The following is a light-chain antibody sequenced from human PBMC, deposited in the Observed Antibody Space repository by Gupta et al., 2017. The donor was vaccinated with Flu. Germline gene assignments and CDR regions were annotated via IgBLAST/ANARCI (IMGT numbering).Light chain of an antibody. Sequence: GTLSLSPGERVTLSCSSRESLCDGFFAWYQQKPAQAPPLVMSTASSSGTGVPDSFSGSRCCTEFTLPISKLEPGDFGVYFCQQPGSIPFTFGHGTRVDIK. CDR3: QQPGSIPFT. CDR1: ESLCDGF. CDR2: TAS. V-gene: IGKV3-20*01. J-gene: IGKJ3*01.